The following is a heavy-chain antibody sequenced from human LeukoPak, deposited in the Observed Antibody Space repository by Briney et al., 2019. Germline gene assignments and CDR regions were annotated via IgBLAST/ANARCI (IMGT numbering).Heavy chain of an antibody. J-gene: IGHJ4*02. CDR3: ARDLKAAAGTCVFDY. V-gene: IGHV4-38-2*02. CDR2: IYHSGSS. D-gene: IGHD6-13*01. Sequence: SETLSLTCTVSGYSISSGYYWGWIRQPPGEGLGWIGTIYHSGSSYYNLSLKSRVTISVDTTKNHFSLKLSSVTAADTAVYYCARDLKAAAGTCVFDYWGQGTLVTVSS. CDR1: GYSISSGYY.